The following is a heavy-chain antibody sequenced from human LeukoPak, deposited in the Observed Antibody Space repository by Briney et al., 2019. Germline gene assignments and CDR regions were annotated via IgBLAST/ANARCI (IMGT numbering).Heavy chain of an antibody. J-gene: IGHJ4*02. D-gene: IGHD3-22*01. V-gene: IGHV3-23*01. CDR1: GFTFSSYA. Sequence: GGSLRLSCAASGFTFSSYAMSWVRQAPGKGLEWVSAISGSGGSTYYADSVKGRFTISRDNSKNTLYLQMNSLRAEDTAVYYCAKAVYYYDSSGYYYFDYWGQGTLVTVAS. CDR2: ISGSGGST. CDR3: AKAVYYYDSSGYYYFDY.